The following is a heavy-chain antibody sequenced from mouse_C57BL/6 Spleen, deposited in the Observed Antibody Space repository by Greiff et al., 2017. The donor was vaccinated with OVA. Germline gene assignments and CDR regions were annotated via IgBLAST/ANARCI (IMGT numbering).Heavy chain of an antibody. CDR3: ARHPYCYGSSQAVDY. D-gene: IGHD1-1*01. J-gene: IGHJ4*01. Sequence: EVQGVESGGGLVQPGGSLKLSCAASGFTFSDYYMYWVRQTPEKRLEWVAYISNGGGSTYYPDTVKGRFTISRDNAKNTLYLHMSRLKSEDTAMYYCARHPYCYGSSQAVDYWGQGTSVTVSS. CDR1: GFTFSDYY. V-gene: IGHV5-12*01. CDR2: ISNGGGST.